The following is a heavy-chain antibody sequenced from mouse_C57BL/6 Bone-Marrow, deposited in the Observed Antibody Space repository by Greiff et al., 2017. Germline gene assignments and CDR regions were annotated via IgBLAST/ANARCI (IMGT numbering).Heavy chain of an antibody. V-gene: IGHV5-4*01. CDR1: GFTFSSYA. CDR3: ARAYYSNPYAMDY. CDR2: ISDGGSYT. J-gene: IGHJ4*01. D-gene: IGHD2-5*01. Sequence: EVQLQESGGGLVKPGGSLKLSCAASGFTFSSYAMSWVRQTPEKRLEWVATISDGGSYTYYPDNVKGRFTISRDNAKHNLYLQMSHLKSEDTAMYYCARAYYSNPYAMDYWGQGTSVTVSS.